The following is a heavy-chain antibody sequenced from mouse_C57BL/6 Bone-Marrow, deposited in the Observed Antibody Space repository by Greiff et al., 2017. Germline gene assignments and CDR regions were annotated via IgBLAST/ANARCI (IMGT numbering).Heavy chain of an antibody. V-gene: IGHV12-3*01. CDR2: ITHSGET. D-gene: IGHD2-4*01. CDR1: GFPITSGYY. Sequence: VQLQQSGPGLVKPSQSLFLTCSITGFPITSGYYWIWIRQSPGKPLEWMGYITHSGETFYNPSLQSPISITRETSKNQFFLQLNSVTTEDTAMYYCAGEIYEYDVAWFAYWGQGTLVTVSA. J-gene: IGHJ3*01. CDR3: AGEIYEYDVAWFAY.